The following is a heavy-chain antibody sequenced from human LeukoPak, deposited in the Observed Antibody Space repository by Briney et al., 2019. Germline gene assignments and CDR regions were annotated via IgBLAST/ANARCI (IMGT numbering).Heavy chain of an antibody. Sequence: PGGSLRLSCAASGFTFSHYGVHWVRQAPGKGLEWVAVISYDGSNKYYADSVKGRFTISRDNSKNTVFLQMNSLRAEDTAVYYCARCSRSTCYFDYWGQGTLVTVSS. V-gene: IGHV3-30*03. CDR3: ARCSRSTCYFDY. CDR2: ISYDGSNK. J-gene: IGHJ4*02. CDR1: GFTFSHYG. D-gene: IGHD2/OR15-2a*01.